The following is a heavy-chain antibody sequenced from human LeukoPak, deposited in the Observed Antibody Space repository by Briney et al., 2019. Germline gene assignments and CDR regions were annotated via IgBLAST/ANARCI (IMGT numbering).Heavy chain of an antibody. CDR2: ISSSSGYI. D-gene: IGHD6-13*01. CDR1: GFTFSSYA. CDR3: AGRPLEQQL. J-gene: IGHJ4*02. Sequence: GGSLRLSCAASGFTFSSYAMSWVRQAPGKGLEWVSSISSSSGYIYYADSVKGRFTISRDNAKNSLYLQMNSLRAEDTAVYYCAGRPLEQQLWGQGTLVTVSS. V-gene: IGHV3-21*01.